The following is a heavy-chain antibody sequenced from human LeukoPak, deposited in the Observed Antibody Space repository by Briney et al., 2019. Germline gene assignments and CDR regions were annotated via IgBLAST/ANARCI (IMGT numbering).Heavy chain of an antibody. D-gene: IGHD5-18*01. CDR1: GFIFDDYA. Sequence: GGSLRLSCAASGFIFDDYAMHWVRQTPGKGLEWVSGISWNSGSIVYADSVKGQFTISRDNAKNPLYLQMNSLRAEDTALYYCAKDRTPMVTWGLGYWGQGTLVTVSS. CDR3: AKDRTPMVTWGLGY. CDR2: ISWNSGSI. V-gene: IGHV3-9*01. J-gene: IGHJ4*02.